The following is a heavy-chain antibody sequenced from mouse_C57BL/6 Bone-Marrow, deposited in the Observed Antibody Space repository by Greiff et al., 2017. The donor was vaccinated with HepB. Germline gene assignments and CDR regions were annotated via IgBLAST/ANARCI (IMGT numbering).Heavy chain of an antibody. CDR3: ARHDDEPTTPFAY. CDR2: ISSGGSYT. CDR1: GFTFSSYG. V-gene: IGHV5-6*02. Sequence: DVKLQESGGDLVKPGGSLKLSCAASGFTFSSYGMSWVRQTPDKRLEWVATISSGGSYTYYPDSVKGRFTISRDNAKNTLYLHMSSLKSEDTAMYYCARHDDEPTTPFAYWGQGTLVTVSA. J-gene: IGHJ3*01. D-gene: IGHD2-12*01.